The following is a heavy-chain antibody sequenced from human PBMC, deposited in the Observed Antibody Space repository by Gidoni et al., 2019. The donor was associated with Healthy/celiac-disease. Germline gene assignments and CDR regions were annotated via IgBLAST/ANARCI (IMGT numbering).Heavy chain of an antibody. CDR3: ARSSSGSFFDY. V-gene: IGHV4-39*01. CDR2: IYYSGST. J-gene: IGHJ4*02. CDR1: GGSISSSSYY. Sequence: QLQLQESGPGLVKPSETLSLTCTFSGGSISSSSYYWGWIRQPPGKGLEWIGSIYYSGSTYYNPSLKSRVTISVDTSKNQFSLKLSSVTAADTAVYYCARSSSGSFFDYWGQGTLVTVSS. D-gene: IGHD6-19*01.